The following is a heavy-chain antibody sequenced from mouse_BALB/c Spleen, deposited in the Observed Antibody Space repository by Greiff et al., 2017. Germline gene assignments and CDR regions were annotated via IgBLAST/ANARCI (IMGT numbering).Heavy chain of an antibody. CDR3: ARETGAMDY. J-gene: IGHJ4*01. CDR1: GFTFSSYG. V-gene: IGHV5-6-3*01. Sequence: EVQLVESGGGLVQPGGSLKLSCAASGFTFSSYGMSWVRQTPDKRLELVATINSNGGSTYYPDSVKGRFTISRDNAKNTLYLQMSSLKSEDTAMYYCARETGAMDYWGQGTSVTVSS. CDR2: INSNGGST.